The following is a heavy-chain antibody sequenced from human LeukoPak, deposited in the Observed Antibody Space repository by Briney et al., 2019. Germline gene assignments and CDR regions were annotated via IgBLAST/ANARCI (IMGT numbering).Heavy chain of an antibody. V-gene: IGHV5-51*01. CDR1: GYSFTSYW. Sequence: KVSCKGSGYSFTSYWIGWVRQMPGKGLEWMGIIYPGDSDTRYSPSFQGQVTISADKSISTAYLQWSSLKASDTAMYYCARVVVVAASGWFDPWGQGTLVTVSS. D-gene: IGHD2-15*01. CDR2: IYPGDSDT. CDR3: ARVVVVAASGWFDP. J-gene: IGHJ5*02.